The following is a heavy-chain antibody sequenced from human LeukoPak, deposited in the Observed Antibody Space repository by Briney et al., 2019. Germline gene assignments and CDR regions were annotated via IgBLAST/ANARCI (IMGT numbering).Heavy chain of an antibody. D-gene: IGHD3-22*01. J-gene: IGHJ5*02. CDR1: GGSIKTYY. CDR3: ARAYYYDSSGYSLGGFDP. Sequence: SETLSLTCTVSGGSIKTYYWSWIRQPPGKGLEWIASVYHSGTSNYNPSLRSRVTISEDTSKNQFSLKLSSVTAADTAVYYCARAYYYDSSGYSLGGFDPWGQGILVTVSS. CDR2: VYHSGTS. V-gene: IGHV4-59*01.